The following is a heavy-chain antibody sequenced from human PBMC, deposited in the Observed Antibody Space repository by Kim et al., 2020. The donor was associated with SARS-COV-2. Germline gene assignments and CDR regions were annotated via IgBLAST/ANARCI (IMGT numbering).Heavy chain of an antibody. Sequence: SVKVSCKASGGTFSSYTINWVRQAPGQGLEWMGVIIPIFGTANYAQKFQGRVTVTADESTSTAYMELSSLRSEDTALYYCATVYYRSGRLRFDSWGQGTLVTVSS. D-gene: IGHD3-10*01. CDR1: GGTFSSYT. V-gene: IGHV1-69*13. CDR2: IIPIFGTA. J-gene: IGHJ4*02. CDR3: ATVYYRSGRLRFDS.